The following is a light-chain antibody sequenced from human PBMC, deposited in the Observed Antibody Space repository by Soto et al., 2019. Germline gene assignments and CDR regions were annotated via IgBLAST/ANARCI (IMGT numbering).Light chain of an antibody. J-gene: IGLJ1*01. CDR1: SSNIGSNT. Sequence: QSVLTQPPSASGTPGQRVTISCSGSSSNIGSNTVNWYRQLPGTAPKLLIYSNNQRPSGVPDRCSGSKSGPSASLAISGLQSADEADYYCAAWYDSLKGLGVFGTGTKLTVL. CDR3: AAWYDSLKGLGV. CDR2: SNN. V-gene: IGLV1-44*01.